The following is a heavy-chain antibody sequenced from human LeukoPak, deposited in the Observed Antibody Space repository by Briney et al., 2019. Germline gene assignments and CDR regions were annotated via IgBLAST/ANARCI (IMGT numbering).Heavy chain of an antibody. CDR1: GFTLTNAW. J-gene: IGHJ4*02. V-gene: IGHV3-15*01. CDR3: TTAQWLGAH. Sequence: PGGSLRLSCAASGFTLTNAWMHWVRQAPGKGLEWVGRIKSKTDGGTTYCAAPVKGRFAISRDDSNNTLSLQMNSLKTEDTAVYYCTTAQWLGAHWGQRTLVTVSS. D-gene: IGHD6-19*01. CDR2: IKSKTDGGTT.